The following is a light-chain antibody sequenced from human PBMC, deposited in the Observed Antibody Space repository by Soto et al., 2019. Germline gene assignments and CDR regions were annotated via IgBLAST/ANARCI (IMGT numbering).Light chain of an antibody. CDR1: SSDVGGYNY. V-gene: IGLV2-8*01. CDR3: SSYTGSNNWV. J-gene: IGLJ3*02. CDR2: EVF. Sequence: QSALTQPPSASGSPGQSVTISCTGTSSDVGGYNYVSWYQQHPDRAPKLMIYEVFKRPSGVPDRFSGSKSGNTASLTVSGLQAEDEADYYCSSYTGSNNWVFGGGTKLTVL.